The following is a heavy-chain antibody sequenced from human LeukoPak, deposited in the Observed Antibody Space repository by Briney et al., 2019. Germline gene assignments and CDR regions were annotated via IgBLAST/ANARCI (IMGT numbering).Heavy chain of an antibody. CDR2: INAGNGNT. Sequence: ASVKVSCKASGYTFTSYAMHWVRQAPGQRPEWMGWINAGNGNTKYSQKFQGRVTITRDTSASTAYMELSSLRSEDTAVYYCATDLLAIAAAGYHDAFDIWGQGTMVTVSS. CDR3: ATDLLAIAAAGYHDAFDI. D-gene: IGHD6-13*01. J-gene: IGHJ3*02. CDR1: GYTFTSYA. V-gene: IGHV1-3*01.